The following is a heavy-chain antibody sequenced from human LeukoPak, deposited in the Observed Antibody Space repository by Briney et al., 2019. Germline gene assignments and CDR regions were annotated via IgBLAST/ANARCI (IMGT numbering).Heavy chain of an antibody. CDR2: INHSGST. CDR3: ARGRGGYYDSSGYYYGFDY. CDR1: GGSLSGYY. V-gene: IGHV4-34*01. D-gene: IGHD3-22*01. J-gene: IGHJ4*02. Sequence: PSETLSLTCAVYGGSLSGYYWSWIRQPPGKGLEWIGEINHSGSTNYNPSLKSRVTISVDTSKNQFSLKLSSVTAADTAVYYCARGRGGYYDSSGYYYGFDYWGQGTLVTVSS.